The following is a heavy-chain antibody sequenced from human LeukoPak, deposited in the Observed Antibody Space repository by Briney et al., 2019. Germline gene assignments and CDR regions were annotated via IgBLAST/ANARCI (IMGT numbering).Heavy chain of an antibody. V-gene: IGHV1-2*02. Sequence: ASVKVPCKASGYTFTGYYMHWVRQAPGQGLEWMGWINPNSGGTNYAQKFQGRVTMTRDTSISTAYMELSRLRSDDTAVYYCARGRGSGWYVGAFDIWGQGTMVTVSS. D-gene: IGHD6-19*01. J-gene: IGHJ3*02. CDR3: ARGRGSGWYVGAFDI. CDR2: INPNSGGT. CDR1: GYTFTGYY.